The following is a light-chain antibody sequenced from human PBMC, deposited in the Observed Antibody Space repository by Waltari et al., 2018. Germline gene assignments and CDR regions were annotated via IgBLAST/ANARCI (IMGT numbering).Light chain of an antibody. J-gene: IGKJ2*03. CDR3: HQYYNTPYS. V-gene: IGKV4-1*01. Sequence: DIVMTQSPDSLAVSLGERATINCKSSRTVLYYSNNKNYLAWYQQKPGQPPNLLIYWASTRKSGVPDRFSGSGSGTDFTLTISTLQAEDVAVYYCHQYYNTPYSYGQGTKLEIK. CDR2: WAS. CDR1: RTVLYYSNNKNY.